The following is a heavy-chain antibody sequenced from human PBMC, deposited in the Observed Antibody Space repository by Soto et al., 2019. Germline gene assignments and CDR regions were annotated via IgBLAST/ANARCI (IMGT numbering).Heavy chain of an antibody. CDR1: GYTFTSYD. Sequence: QVQLVQSGAEVKKPGASVKVSCKASGYTFTSYDINWVRQATGHGLEWMGWMNPNSGNTGYAQKFQGRVTMTRNTSISTAYMELSSLRSEDTAVYYCARGPQDDFWSGYYHYYYYYGMDVWGQGTTVTVSS. J-gene: IGHJ6*02. CDR3: ARGPQDDFWSGYYHYYYYYGMDV. CDR2: MNPNSGNT. D-gene: IGHD3-3*01. V-gene: IGHV1-8*01.